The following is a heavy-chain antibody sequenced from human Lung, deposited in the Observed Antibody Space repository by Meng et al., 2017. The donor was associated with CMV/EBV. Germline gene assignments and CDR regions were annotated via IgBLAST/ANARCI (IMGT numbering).Heavy chain of an antibody. CDR2: IYSGGGS. V-gene: IGHV3-53*01. D-gene: IGHD4/OR15-4a*01. CDR3: ASVLTAHHYYGMDV. CDR1: GFTVSSNS. Sequence: SCAASGFTVSSNSMNWVRQAPGKGLEWVSLIYSGGGSYYEDSVKGRFTISRDNFKNTHYLQMNSLRAEDTAVYYCASVLTAHHYYGMDVWGQGTTVTVSS. J-gene: IGHJ6*02.